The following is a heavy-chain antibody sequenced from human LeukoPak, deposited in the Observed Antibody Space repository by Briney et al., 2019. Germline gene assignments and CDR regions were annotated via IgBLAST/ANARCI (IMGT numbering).Heavy chain of an antibody. CDR3: AKDLGPYYYGSVPDY. J-gene: IGHJ4*02. D-gene: IGHD3-10*01. Sequence: PGGSLRFSCAASGFTFSTSNMNWVRQAPGKGLQWVSSISSTSTYIYYAGSVKGRFTISRDNAKNSLYLQMNSLRAEDTAVYYCAKDLGPYYYGSVPDYWGQGTLVTVSS. CDR1: GFTFSTSN. V-gene: IGHV3-21*06. CDR2: ISSTSTYI.